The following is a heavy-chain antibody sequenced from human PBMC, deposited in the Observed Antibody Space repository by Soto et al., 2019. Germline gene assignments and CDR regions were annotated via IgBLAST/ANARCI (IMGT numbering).Heavy chain of an antibody. CDR3: ATPYCGGDCYSGGFDQ. J-gene: IGHJ5*02. CDR1: GYTLTELS. CDR2: FDPEDGET. V-gene: IGHV1-24*01. D-gene: IGHD2-21*02. Sequence: ASVKVSCKVSGYTLTELSMHWVRQAPGKGLEWMGGFDPEDGETIYAQKFQGRVTMTEDTSTDTAYMELSSLRSEDTAVYYCATPYCGGDCYSGGFDQWGQGTMVNVSS.